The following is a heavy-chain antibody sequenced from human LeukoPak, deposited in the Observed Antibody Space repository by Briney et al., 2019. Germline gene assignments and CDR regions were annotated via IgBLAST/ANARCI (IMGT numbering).Heavy chain of an antibody. V-gene: IGHV4-59*08. Sequence: SETLSLTCTVSGGSISGYYWSWLRQPPGKGLEWIGYIYYSGSPNYNPFLKSRVTISVGTSKDQFSLKLSSVTAADTAVYYSARLGWFGDVGPPNYGMDVWGRGTTVTVSS. D-gene: IGHD3-10*01. CDR3: ARLGWFGDVGPPNYGMDV. CDR1: GGSISGYY. CDR2: IYYSGSP. J-gene: IGHJ6*02.